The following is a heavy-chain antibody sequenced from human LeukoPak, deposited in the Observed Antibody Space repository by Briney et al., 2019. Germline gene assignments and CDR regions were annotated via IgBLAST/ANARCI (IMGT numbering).Heavy chain of an antibody. CDR1: GFTFSSYG. D-gene: IGHD6-13*01. CDR2: IWYDGSNK. Sequence: GRSLRLSCAASGFTFSSYGMHWVRQAPSKGLEWAAVIWYDGSNKYYADSVKGRFTISRDNSKNTLYLQMNSLRAEDTAVYYCARELAANWFDPWGQGTLVTVSS. CDR3: ARELAANWFDP. V-gene: IGHV3-33*01. J-gene: IGHJ5*02.